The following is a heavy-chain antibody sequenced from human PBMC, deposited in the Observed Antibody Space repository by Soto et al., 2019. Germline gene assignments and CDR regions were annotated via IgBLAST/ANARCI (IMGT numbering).Heavy chain of an antibody. D-gene: IGHD3-22*01. V-gene: IGHV3-21*01. CDR1: GFTFSSYS. CDR2: ISSSSSYI. CDR3: SRDQLYYNDISGRPLNAFDV. J-gene: IGHJ3*01. Sequence: GGSLRLSCAASGFTFSSYSMNWVRQAPGKGLEWVSSISSSSSYIYYADSVKGRFTISRDNAKNSLYLQMNSLRAEDTAVYYCSRDQLYYNDISGRPLNAFDVWGQGTMVTVSS.